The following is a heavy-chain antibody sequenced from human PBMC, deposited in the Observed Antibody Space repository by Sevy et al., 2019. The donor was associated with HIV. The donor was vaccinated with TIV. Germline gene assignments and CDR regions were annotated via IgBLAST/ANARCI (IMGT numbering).Heavy chain of an antibody. D-gene: IGHD1-1*01. Sequence: GGSLRLSCAASGFSFSDYGVHWVRQAPGKGLEWVALISHDGSDQYYAVSVKGRFTISRDNSKNTLYLQMNSLGSEDTAVYYWAKGYHTRLIGTRGDAFDMWGQGTVVTVSS. J-gene: IGHJ3*02. V-gene: IGHV3-30*18. CDR3: AKGYHTRLIGTRGDAFDM. CDR1: GFSFSDYG. CDR2: ISHDGSDQ.